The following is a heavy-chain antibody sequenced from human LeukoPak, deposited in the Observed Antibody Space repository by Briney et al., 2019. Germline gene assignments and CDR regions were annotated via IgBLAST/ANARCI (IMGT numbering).Heavy chain of an antibody. CDR2: ISGSGGST. J-gene: IGHJ5*02. V-gene: IGHV3-23*01. Sequence: GGSLRLSCAASGFTFSTYAMSWVRQAPGKGLEWVSLISGSGGSTYYADSVKGRFTISRDDSKNTLYLQMNSLRAEDTAVYYCAKDNYGSGRFNWFDPWGQGTLVTVSS. CDR3: AKDNYGSGRFNWFDP. D-gene: IGHD3-10*01. CDR1: GFTFSTYA.